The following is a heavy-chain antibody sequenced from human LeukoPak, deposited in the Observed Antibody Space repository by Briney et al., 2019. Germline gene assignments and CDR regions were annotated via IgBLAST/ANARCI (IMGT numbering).Heavy chain of an antibody. CDR1: GFSFNTYA. Sequence: GGPLRLSCAASGFSFNTYAMTWVRQAPGKGLEWVSAITGSGGNTYYADSVMGRFTISRDSSKNTVSLQMNSLRVADTGVYYCAKGPGFSGSYWHDYWGQGTLVTVSS. V-gene: IGHV3-23*01. CDR3: AKGPGFSGSYWHDY. J-gene: IGHJ4*02. CDR2: ITGSGGNT. D-gene: IGHD1-26*01.